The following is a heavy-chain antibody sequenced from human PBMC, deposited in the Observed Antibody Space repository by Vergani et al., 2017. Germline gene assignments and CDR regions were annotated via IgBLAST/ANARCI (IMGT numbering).Heavy chain of an antibody. CDR3: ARGPWPRGANWFDP. Sequence: EVQLLESGGGLVQPGGSLRLSCAASGFTFSSYAMSWVRQAPGKGLEWVSAISGSGGSTYYADSVKGRFTIARDNSKNTLYLQMNSLRAEDTAVYYCARGPWPRGANWFDPWGQGTLVTVAS. CDR2: ISGSGGST. D-gene: IGHD5-12*01. V-gene: IGHV3-23*01. CDR1: GFTFSSYA. J-gene: IGHJ5*02.